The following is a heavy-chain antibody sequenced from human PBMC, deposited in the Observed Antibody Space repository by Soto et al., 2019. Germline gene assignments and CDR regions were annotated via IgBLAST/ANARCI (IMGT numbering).Heavy chain of an antibody. CDR2: IFYSGSS. CDR1: GGSISSGDYY. Sequence: SETLSLTCTVSGGSISSGDYYWSWIRQPPGKGLEWIGYIFYSGSSYYTPPLKSRVTISVDTSKTQFSLKLSFVTAADTAFFYCARARFLYDFWSGYQDYWGQGTLVTVSS. D-gene: IGHD3-3*01. V-gene: IGHV4-30-4*01. CDR3: ARARFLYDFWSGYQDY. J-gene: IGHJ4*02.